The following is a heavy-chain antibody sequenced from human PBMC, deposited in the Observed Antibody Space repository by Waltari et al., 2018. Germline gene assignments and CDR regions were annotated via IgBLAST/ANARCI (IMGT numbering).Heavy chain of an antibody. Sequence: EVQLVESGGGLVQPGGSLRLSCAASGFTFSSYSMNWVRQAPGKGLEWGSYISSSSSTLYYADSVKGRFTISRDNAKNSLYLQMNSLRAEDTAVYYCARGPYSGSYPAEYFQHWGQGTLVTVSS. J-gene: IGHJ1*01. CDR3: ARGPYSGSYPAEYFQH. V-gene: IGHV3-48*01. CDR2: ISSSSSTL. CDR1: GFTFSSYS. D-gene: IGHD1-26*01.